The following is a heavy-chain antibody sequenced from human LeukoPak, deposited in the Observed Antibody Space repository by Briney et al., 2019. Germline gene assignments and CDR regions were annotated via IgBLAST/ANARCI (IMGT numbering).Heavy chain of an antibody. Sequence: CVSAISGSGYSVMHADSVQGRFIISRDNSKSTLYLQMDNLRAEDTALYYCARDFWATNYYYGMDVWGQGTTVTVSS. CDR2: ISGSGYSV. V-gene: IGHV3-23*01. D-gene: IGHD3-3*01. J-gene: IGHJ6*02. CDR3: ARDFWATNYYYGMDV.